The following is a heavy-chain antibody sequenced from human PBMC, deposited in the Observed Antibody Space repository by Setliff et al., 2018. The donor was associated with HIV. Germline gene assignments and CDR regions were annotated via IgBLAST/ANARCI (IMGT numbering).Heavy chain of an antibody. V-gene: IGHV1-18*01. J-gene: IGHJ1*01. Sequence: ASVKVSCKASGYTFTTYGISWVRQAPGQGLEWMGWISAYNGNTNYAQNLQGRVTMTTDTSTSTAYMELRSLRSDDTAMYYCARDGGPYCGGDCHLFRLPFQHWGQGTLVTVSS. CDR3: ARDGGPYCGGDCHLFRLPFQH. CDR1: GYTFTTYG. CDR2: ISAYNGNT. D-gene: IGHD2-21*02.